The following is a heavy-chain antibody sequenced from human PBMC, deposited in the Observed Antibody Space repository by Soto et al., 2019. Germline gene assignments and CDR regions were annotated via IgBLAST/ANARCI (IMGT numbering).Heavy chain of an antibody. V-gene: IGHV4-61*08. CDR3: ARWGITGTSVYYYYGMDV. CDR1: GGSVNSGGYS. CDR2: ISPSGSP. J-gene: IGHJ6*02. D-gene: IGHD1-7*01. Sequence: SETLSLTCSVSGGSVNSGGYSWSWIRQPPGKGLEWIGFISPSGSPAYNPSLKSRVTISVDTSKNQISLKLSSVTAADTAVYYCARWGITGTSVYYYYGMDVWGQGTTVTVSS.